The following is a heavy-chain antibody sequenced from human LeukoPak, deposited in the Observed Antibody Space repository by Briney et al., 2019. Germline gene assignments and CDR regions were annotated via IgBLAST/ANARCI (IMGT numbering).Heavy chain of an antibody. J-gene: IGHJ4*02. V-gene: IGHV3-23*01. CDR1: RFTFSTSW. Sequence: PGGSLRLSCVASRFTFSTSWMTWVRQAPGKGLEWVSAISGSGGSTYYADSVKGRFTISRDNSKNTLYLQMNSLRAEDTAVYYCAKDAAFLRYFDWLFRCYFDYWGQGTLVTVSS. CDR3: AKDAAFLRYFDWLFRCYFDY. CDR2: ISGSGGST. D-gene: IGHD3-9*01.